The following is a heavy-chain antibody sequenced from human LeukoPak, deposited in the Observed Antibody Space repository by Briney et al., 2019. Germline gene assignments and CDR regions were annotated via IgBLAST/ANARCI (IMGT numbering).Heavy chain of an antibody. V-gene: IGHV3-21*01. D-gene: IGHD2-15*01. CDR3: ARDPADAATLGYYYYYGMDV. Sequence: PGGSLRLSCAASGFTFSSYSMNWVRQAPGKGLEWVSSISSSSSYVYYADSVKGRFTISRDNAKNSLYLQMNSLRAEDTAVYYCARDPADAATLGYYYYYGMDVWGQGTTVTVSS. J-gene: IGHJ6*02. CDR2: ISSSSSYV. CDR1: GFTFSSYS.